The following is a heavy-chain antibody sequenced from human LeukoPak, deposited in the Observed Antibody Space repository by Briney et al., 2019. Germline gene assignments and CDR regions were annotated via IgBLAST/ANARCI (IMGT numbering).Heavy chain of an antibody. D-gene: IGHD4-17*01. CDR1: GFTFSSYS. CDR3: ARGKTTLDYGDYNYGMDV. CDR2: ISSSSGYI. V-gene: IGHV3-21*01. Sequence: GGSLRLSRAASGFTFSSYSMNWVRQAPGKGLEWVSSISSSSGYIYYADSVKGRFTISRDNAKNSLYLQMNSLRAEDTAVYYCARGKTTLDYGDYNYGMDVWGQGTTVTVSS. J-gene: IGHJ6*02.